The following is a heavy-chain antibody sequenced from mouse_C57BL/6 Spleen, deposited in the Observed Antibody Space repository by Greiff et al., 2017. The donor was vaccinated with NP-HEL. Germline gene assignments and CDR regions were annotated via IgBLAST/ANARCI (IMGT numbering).Heavy chain of an antibody. D-gene: IGHD1-1*01. Sequence: QVQLQQSGAELVRPGTSVKVSCKASGYAFTNYLIEWVKQRPGQGLEWIGVINPGSGGTNYNEKFKGKATLTADKSSSTAYMQLSSLTSEDSAVYFCARRGTTVVVPEDYWGQGTTLTVSS. J-gene: IGHJ2*01. CDR1: GYAFTNYL. CDR2: INPGSGGT. CDR3: ARRGTTVVVPEDY. V-gene: IGHV1-54*01.